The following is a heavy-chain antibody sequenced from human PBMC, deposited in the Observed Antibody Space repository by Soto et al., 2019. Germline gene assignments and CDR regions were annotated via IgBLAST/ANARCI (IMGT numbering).Heavy chain of an antibody. CDR3: TTESPRRRLVDY. CDR2: IKSKTDGGTT. Sequence: LRLSCAASGFTFSNAWMNWVRQAPGKGLEWVGRIKSKTDGGTTDYAAPVKGRFTISRDDSKNTLYLQMNSLKTEDTAVYYCTTESPRRRLVDYWGQGTLVTVSS. V-gene: IGHV3-15*07. CDR1: GFTFSNAW. J-gene: IGHJ4*02.